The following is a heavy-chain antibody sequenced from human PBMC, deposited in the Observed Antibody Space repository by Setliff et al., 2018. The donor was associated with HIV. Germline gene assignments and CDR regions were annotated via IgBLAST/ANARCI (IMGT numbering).Heavy chain of an antibody. D-gene: IGHD1-26*01. Sequence: PGGSLRLSCAASGFTFSAYRMNWVRQAPGKGLEWVSSISSSGNTRYYADSVKGRFTISRDNAGNSLYLQMDSLRAEDTALYYCVRISGSNGHYYYGLDVWGQGTTVTVSS. CDR1: GFTFSAYR. J-gene: IGHJ6*02. CDR2: ISSSGNTR. CDR3: VRISGSNGHYYYGLDV. V-gene: IGHV3-21*04.